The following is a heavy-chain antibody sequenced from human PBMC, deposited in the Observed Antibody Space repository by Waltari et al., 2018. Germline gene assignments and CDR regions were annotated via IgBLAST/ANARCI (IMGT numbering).Heavy chain of an antibody. CDR2: ISSSSSYI. CDR3: ARGSAGTRGY. J-gene: IGHJ4*02. CDR1: GFPFSSHS. Sequence: EVQLVESGGGLVKPGGSLRLSCAASGFPFSSHSMNWVRQAPGKGLEWVSSISSSSSYIYYAHSVKGRFTISRDNAKNSLYLQMNSLRAEDTAVYYCARGSAGTRGYWGQGTLVTVSS. V-gene: IGHV3-21*01. D-gene: IGHD1-26*01.